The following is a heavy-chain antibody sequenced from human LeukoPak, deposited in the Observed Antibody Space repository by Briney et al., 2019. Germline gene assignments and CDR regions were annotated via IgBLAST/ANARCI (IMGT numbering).Heavy chain of an antibody. Sequence: GGSLRLSCAASGFTFSSYEMNWVRQAPGEGLEWVSYISSSGSTIYYADSVKGRFTISRDNAKNSLYLQMNSLRAEDTAVYYCARDYDILTGYSPSDYWGQGTLVTVSS. CDR2: ISSSGSTI. J-gene: IGHJ4*02. CDR3: ARDYDILTGYSPSDY. V-gene: IGHV3-48*03. D-gene: IGHD3-9*01. CDR1: GFTFSSYE.